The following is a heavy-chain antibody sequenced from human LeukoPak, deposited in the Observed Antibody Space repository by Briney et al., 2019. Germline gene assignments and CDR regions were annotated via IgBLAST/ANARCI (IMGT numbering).Heavy chain of an antibody. CDR3: ARATSPIAYDWNS. D-gene: IGHD5-12*01. Sequence: ASVKVSFKASGYSFTNYKIHWLRQAPGQGLQWMGIIDPSGPSVTYAQIFKGRLIVTRDTSTSTVYMQLSSLRSEDSAMYYCARATSPIAYDWNSWGQGTLVTVSS. CDR1: GYSFTNYK. J-gene: IGHJ4*02. CDR2: IDPSGPSV. V-gene: IGHV1-46*01.